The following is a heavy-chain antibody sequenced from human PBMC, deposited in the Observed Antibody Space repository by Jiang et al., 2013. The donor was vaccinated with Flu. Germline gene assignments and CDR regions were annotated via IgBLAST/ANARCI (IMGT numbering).Heavy chain of an antibody. J-gene: IGHJ5*02. CDR1: GFTFSSYA. CDR2: ISGSGGST. V-gene: IGHV3-23*01. D-gene: IGHD2-15*01. Sequence: QLLESGGGLVQPGGSLRLSCAASGFTFSSYAMSWVRQAPGKGLEWVSAISGSGGSTYYADSVKGRFTISRDNSKNTLYLQMNSLRAEDTAVYYCAKVRAKYCSSGYTPWFDPWGQGTLVTVSS. CDR3: AKVRAKYCSSGYTPWFDP.